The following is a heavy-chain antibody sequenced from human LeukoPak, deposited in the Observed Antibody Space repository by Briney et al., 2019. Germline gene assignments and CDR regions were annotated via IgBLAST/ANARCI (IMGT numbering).Heavy chain of an antibody. D-gene: IGHD3-22*01. CDR3: ARDGWDDSSGFDY. Sequence: PGRSLRLSCAASGFTFSSYAMHWVRQAPGKGLEWVAVISCDGSNKYYADSVKGRFTISRDNSKNTLYLQMNSLRAEDTAVYYCARDGWDDSSGFDYWGQGTLVTVSS. J-gene: IGHJ4*02. V-gene: IGHV3-30*04. CDR1: GFTFSSYA. CDR2: ISCDGSNK.